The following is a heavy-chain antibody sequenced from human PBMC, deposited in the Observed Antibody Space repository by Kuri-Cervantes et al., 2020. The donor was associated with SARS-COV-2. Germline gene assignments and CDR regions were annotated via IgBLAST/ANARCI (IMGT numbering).Heavy chain of an antibody. CDR1: GFTFSSYA. Sequence: GESLKISCAASGFTFSSYAMHWVRQAPGKGLEWVAVISYDGSNKYYADSVKGRFTISRDNSKNTLYLQMNSLRAEDTAVYYCARVRAKVGGNVDYWGQGTLVTVSS. CDR2: ISYDGSNK. V-gene: IGHV3-30-3*01. D-gene: IGHD4-23*01. J-gene: IGHJ4*02. CDR3: ARVRAKVGGNVDY.